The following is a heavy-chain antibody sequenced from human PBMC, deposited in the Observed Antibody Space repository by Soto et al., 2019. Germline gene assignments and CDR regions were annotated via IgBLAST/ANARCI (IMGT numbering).Heavy chain of an antibody. Sequence: GGSLRLSCVSSGFPFISYAMSWVCQTPGKGLEWVSGISGSGGRTYYADSVKGRFTISRDNSNNTLSLQMHILRVEDTAVYFCAKGGYYSLFDIWGQGTMVTV. V-gene: IGHV3-23*01. CDR1: GFPFISYA. J-gene: IGHJ3*02. CDR2: ISGSGGRT. D-gene: IGHD3-16*01. CDR3: AKGGYYSLFDI.